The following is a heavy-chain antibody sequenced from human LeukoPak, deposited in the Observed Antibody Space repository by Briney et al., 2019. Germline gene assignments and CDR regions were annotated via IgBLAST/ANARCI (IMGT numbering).Heavy chain of an antibody. Sequence: GGSLRLSCAASGFTFSSYAMHWVRQAPGKGLEWVAVISYDGSNKYYADSVKGRFTISRDNSKNTLYPQMNSLRAEDTAVYYCAREPIAVAGRGFDYWGQGTLVTVSS. V-gene: IGHV3-30-3*01. CDR2: ISYDGSNK. CDR1: GFTFSSYA. D-gene: IGHD6-19*01. J-gene: IGHJ4*02. CDR3: AREPIAVAGRGFDY.